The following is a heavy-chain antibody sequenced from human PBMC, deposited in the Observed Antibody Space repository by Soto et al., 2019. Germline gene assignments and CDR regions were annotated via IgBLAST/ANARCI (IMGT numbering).Heavy chain of an antibody. D-gene: IGHD3-22*01. Sequence: QVQLVESGGGVVQPGRSLRLSCAASGFIFSSYAMHWVRQAPGKGLEWVAAISYDGSNKYHADSVKGRFTISRDNSNNTLYLQMNSLRAEDTAVYYCARISSTIIAVVNGLGLDVWGQGTTVTVSS. CDR3: ARISSTIIAVVNGLGLDV. V-gene: IGHV3-30-3*01. CDR2: ISYDGSNK. CDR1: GFIFSSYA. J-gene: IGHJ6*02.